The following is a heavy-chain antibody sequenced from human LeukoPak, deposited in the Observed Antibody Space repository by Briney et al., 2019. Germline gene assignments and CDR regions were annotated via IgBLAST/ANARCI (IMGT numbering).Heavy chain of an antibody. V-gene: IGHV3-21*01. CDR1: GFTFSSYN. CDR2: ISTSSSYI. J-gene: IGHJ4*02. CDR3: ARDRDWNSGFDY. D-gene: IGHD1-7*01. Sequence: PGGSLRLSCAASGFTFSSYNMKWLRQAPGKGLEWVSSISTSSSYIDYADSVKGRFTISRDNAKNSLNLQMHSLRVEDTAVYYCARDRDWNSGFDYWGQGTLVTVSS.